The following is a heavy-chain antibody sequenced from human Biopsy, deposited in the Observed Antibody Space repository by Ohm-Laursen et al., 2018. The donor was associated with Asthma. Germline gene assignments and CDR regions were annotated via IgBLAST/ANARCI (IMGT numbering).Heavy chain of an antibody. CDR1: GGYLTGHY. J-gene: IGHJ5*02. CDR2: LDQSGCT. V-gene: IGHV4-34*01. D-gene: IGHD1-20*01. Sequence: SETLSLTCTVYGGYLTGHYWNWIRQPPGKGLEGIGELDQSGCTNYNPALKSRVTISADTSKNQFQLNLSSVTAADTAVYFCARAAITGIRGWFDPWGPGTQVTVSS. CDR3: ARAAITGIRGWFDP.